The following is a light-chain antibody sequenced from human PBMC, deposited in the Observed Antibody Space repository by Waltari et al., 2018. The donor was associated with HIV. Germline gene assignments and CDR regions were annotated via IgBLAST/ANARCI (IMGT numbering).Light chain of an antibody. CDR3: QQYGTSPIT. V-gene: IGKV3-20*01. Sequence: PGERATLSCWASQSVSSSYLAWYQQRPGQAPRLLIYGASNRATGVPDRISGSGSGTQFTLTISRMQPEDFALYYCQQYGTSPITFGGGTRVEIE. CDR2: GAS. J-gene: IGKJ4*01. CDR1: QSVSSSY.